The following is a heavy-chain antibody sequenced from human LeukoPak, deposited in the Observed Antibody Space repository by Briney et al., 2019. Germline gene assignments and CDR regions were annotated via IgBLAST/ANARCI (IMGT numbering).Heavy chain of an antibody. J-gene: IGHJ6*02. CDR3: ARDSLWFGSNGMDV. CDR2: ISSSSSYI. D-gene: IGHD3-10*01. Sequence: PGGSLRLSCAASGFIFSSYSMNWVRRAPGKGLECVPSISSSSSYIYYADSVKGRFTISRDNAKNSLYLQMNSLRAEDTAVYYCARDSLWFGSNGMDVWGQGTTVTVSS. CDR1: GFIFSSYS. V-gene: IGHV3-21*01.